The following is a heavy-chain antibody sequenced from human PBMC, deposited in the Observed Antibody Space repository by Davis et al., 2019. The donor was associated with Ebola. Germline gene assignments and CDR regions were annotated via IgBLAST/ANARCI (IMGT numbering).Heavy chain of an antibody. CDR2: ISSSGSTI. CDR1: GFTFSDYY. V-gene: IGHV3-11*04. CDR3: ARDSLHDILTGYYSYYYYGMDV. Sequence: GESLKISCAASGFTFSDYYMSWIRQAPGKGLEWVSYISSSGSTIYYADSVKGRFTISRDNAKNSLYLQMNSLRAEDTAVYYCARDSLHDILTGYYSYYYYGMDVWGQGTTVTVSS. D-gene: IGHD3-9*01. J-gene: IGHJ6*02.